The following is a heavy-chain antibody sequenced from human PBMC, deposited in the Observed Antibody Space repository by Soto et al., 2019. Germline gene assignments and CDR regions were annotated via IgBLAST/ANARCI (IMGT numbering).Heavy chain of an antibody. CDR1: GFTFSSYA. J-gene: IGHJ1*01. Sequence: LXLSCAASGFTFSSYAMSWVRQAPGKGLECVSGISASGGGTRYAVYDKFRFTIARYTPKNMLYLKMKSLRADDMAVYYCAKDLTIWKQLSDYCQDWGPGTLVTVAS. CDR3: AKDLTIWKQLSDYCQD. CDR2: ISASGGGT. V-gene: IGHV3-23*01. D-gene: IGHD5-18*01.